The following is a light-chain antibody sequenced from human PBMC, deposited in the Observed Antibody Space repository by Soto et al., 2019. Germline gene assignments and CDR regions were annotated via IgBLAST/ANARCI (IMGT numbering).Light chain of an antibody. Sequence: DIQMTQSPSSLSASVGDRVTITCLASQGISTYLNCYQQKPGKAPKLPIYAASSLQSGVPSRFSGSGSETDFTLTISSLQPEDFATYSCQQSYSTTWTFGQGTKVDIK. CDR3: QQSYSTTWT. CDR2: AAS. V-gene: IGKV1-39*01. J-gene: IGKJ1*01. CDR1: QGISTY.